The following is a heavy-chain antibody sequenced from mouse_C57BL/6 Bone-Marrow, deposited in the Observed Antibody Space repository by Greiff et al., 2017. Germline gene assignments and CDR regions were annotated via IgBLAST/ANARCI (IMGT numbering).Heavy chain of an antibody. CDR2: IHPNSGST. J-gene: IGHJ2*01. D-gene: IGHD4-1*01. Sequence: VPLQQSGAELVKPGASVKLSCKASGYTFTSYWMHWVKQRPGQGLEWIGMIHPNSGSTNYNENLKSKATLTVDKSSSTAYMQLSSLTSEDSAVYYCARWVGRAVDYWGQGTTLTVSS. V-gene: IGHV1-64*01. CDR3: ARWVGRAVDY. CDR1: GYTFTSYW.